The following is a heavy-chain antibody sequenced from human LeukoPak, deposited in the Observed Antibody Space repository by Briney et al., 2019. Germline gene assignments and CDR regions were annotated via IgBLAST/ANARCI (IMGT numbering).Heavy chain of an antibody. CDR1: GYTFTSYD. Sequence: ASVKVSCKASGYTFTSYDINWVRQATGQGLEWMGWMNPNSGNTGYVQKFQGRVTMTRNTSISTAYMELSSLRSEDTAVYYCARRGFQSRPKGYCSSTSCYNWFDPWGQGTLVTVSS. J-gene: IGHJ5*02. CDR3: ARRGFQSRPKGYCSSTSCYNWFDP. D-gene: IGHD2-2*01. V-gene: IGHV1-8*01. CDR2: MNPNSGNT.